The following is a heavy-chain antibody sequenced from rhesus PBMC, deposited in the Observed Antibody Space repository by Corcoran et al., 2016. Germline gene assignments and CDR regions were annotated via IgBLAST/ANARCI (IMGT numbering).Heavy chain of an antibody. J-gene: IGHJ4*01. V-gene: IGHV4-160*01. Sequence: QVQLQESGPGLVKPSETLSLTCAVSGGSIRSNYWSWIRQPPGMGLEWIGYIYGSSVSTYYNPSLKSRVTIATDTSKNQFSLKLSAVTAADTAVYYCARDQHRWIAAVNFDYWGQGVLVTVSS. CDR3: ARDQHRWIAAVNFDY. CDR2: IYGSSVST. CDR1: GGSIRSNY. D-gene: IGHD6-25*01.